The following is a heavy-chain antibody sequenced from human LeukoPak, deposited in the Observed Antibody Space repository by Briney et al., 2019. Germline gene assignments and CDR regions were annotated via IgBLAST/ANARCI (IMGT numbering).Heavy chain of an antibody. D-gene: IGHD6-6*01. Sequence: SEALSLTCAVSGYSISSGYYWGWIRQPPGKGLEWIGSMYHSGNTFYNPSLKSRVTLSVDTSKNQFSLKLSSVAAADTAIYYCARIYGSSSGFDYWGQGTLVTVSS. CDR1: GYSISSGYY. CDR3: ARIYGSSSGFDY. V-gene: IGHV4-38-2*01. J-gene: IGHJ4*02. CDR2: MYHSGNT.